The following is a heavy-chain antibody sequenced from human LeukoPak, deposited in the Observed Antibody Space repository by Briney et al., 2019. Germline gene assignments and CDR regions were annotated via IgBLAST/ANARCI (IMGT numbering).Heavy chain of an antibody. J-gene: IGHJ4*02. V-gene: IGHV3-43D*03. Sequence: GGSLRLSCAASGFTCDVYAMHWVRQAPGKGVEWVSLISWDGGSTYYADSVKGRFTISRDNRENSLYLQMKTGRAEDTALYYCAKDRAPAVAGYWTPFDYWGQGTLVTVSS. D-gene: IGHD6-19*01. CDR1: GFTCDVYA. CDR3: AKDRAPAVAGYWTPFDY. CDR2: ISWDGGST.